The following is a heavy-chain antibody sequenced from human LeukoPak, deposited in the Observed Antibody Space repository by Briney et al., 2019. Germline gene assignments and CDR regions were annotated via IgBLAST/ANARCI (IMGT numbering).Heavy chain of an antibody. D-gene: IGHD2-2*01. J-gene: IGHJ4*02. CDR3: AKGVVPAANYFDY. Sequence: GGSLRLSCAASGFTFSRYSMNWVRQAPGQGLEWVASASSSSSFVSYVDSVKGRFTISRDNSKNTLYLQMDSLRAEDTAVYYCAKGVVPAANYFDYWGQGTLVTVSS. CDR1: GFTFSRYS. CDR2: ASSSSSFV. V-gene: IGHV3-21*01.